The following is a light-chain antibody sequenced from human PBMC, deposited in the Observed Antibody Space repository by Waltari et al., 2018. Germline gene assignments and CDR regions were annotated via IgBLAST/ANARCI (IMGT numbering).Light chain of an antibody. J-gene: IGLJ3*02. CDR2: DVS. CDR3: SSYITTNTLEL. V-gene: IGLV2-14*03. Sequence: QSALTQPASVSGSPGQSITIPCTGTSSHVGTYNYVSWYQQHPGKAPKLLIYDVSYLPSGVSYRFSGSKSGNTASLTISGLQAEDEADYYCSSYITTNTLELFGGGTSLTVL. CDR1: SSHVGTYNY.